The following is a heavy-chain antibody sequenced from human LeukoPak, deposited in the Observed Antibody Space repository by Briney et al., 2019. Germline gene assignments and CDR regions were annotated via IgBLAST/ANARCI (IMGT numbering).Heavy chain of an antibody. J-gene: IGHJ4*02. CDR2: ISGSGGST. Sequence: GGSLRLSCAASGFTFSSYAMSWVRQAPGKGLEWVSAISGSGGSTYYADSVKGRFTISRDNSKNTLYLQMNSLRAEDTAVYYCAAILNSSGGNAQGYGGQETLVTVS. D-gene: IGHD6-19*01. CDR3: AAILNSSGGNAQGY. V-gene: IGHV3-23*01. CDR1: GFTFSSYA.